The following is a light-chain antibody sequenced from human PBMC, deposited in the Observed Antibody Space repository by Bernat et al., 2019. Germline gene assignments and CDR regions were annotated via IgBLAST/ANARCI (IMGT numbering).Light chain of an antibody. Sequence: DIQLTQSPSSLSASVGDSVTITCRASQSISDWLAWYQQKPGKATKLLIYKASSLESGVPSRFSGSGSATEFTLTISSLQPDDSAMYYCQQCKNYITFGHGTRLEIK. CDR3: QQCKNYIT. J-gene: IGKJ5*01. CDR1: QSISDW. CDR2: KAS. V-gene: IGKV1-5*03.